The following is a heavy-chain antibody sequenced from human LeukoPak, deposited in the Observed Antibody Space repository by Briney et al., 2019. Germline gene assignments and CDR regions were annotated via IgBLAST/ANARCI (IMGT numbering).Heavy chain of an antibody. CDR2: IYYSGST. CDR3: ARHDYDFWSGYLGAFDI. J-gene: IGHJ3*02. V-gene: IGHV4-39*01. CDR1: GGSISSSSYY. Sequence: SETLSLTCTVSGGSISSSSYYWGWIRQPPGKGLEWIGSIYYSGSTYYNPSLKSRVTISVDTSKNQFSLKLSSVTAADTAVYYCARHDYDFWSGYLGAFDIWGQGTMVTVSS. D-gene: IGHD3-3*01.